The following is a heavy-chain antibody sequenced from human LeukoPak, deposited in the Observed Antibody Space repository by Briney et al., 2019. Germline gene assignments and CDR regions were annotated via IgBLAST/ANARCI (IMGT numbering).Heavy chain of an antibody. J-gene: IGHJ3*01. D-gene: IGHD4-17*01. V-gene: IGHV4-61*02. Sequence: SETLSLTCTVSNGSISSAYRWTRIRQSAGKGLEWIGRVDTSGSTKYNPSLKSRVTISFDTSKNQFSLRLTSVTAADTAVYYCTSGEYTQGSDVWGQGTMVTVTS. CDR3: TSGEYTQGSDV. CDR2: VDTSGST. CDR1: NGSISSAYR.